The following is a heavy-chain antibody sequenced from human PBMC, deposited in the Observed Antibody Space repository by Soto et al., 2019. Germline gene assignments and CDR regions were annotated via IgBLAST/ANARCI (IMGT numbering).Heavy chain of an antibody. J-gene: IGHJ6*02. Sequence: PGESLKISCKCSGYSFTSYWIVLVRQMPGKGLEWMGIIYPGDSDTRYSPSFQGQVTISADKSISTAYLQWSSLKASDTAMYYCARLKVPAASYYYYYGMDVWGQGTTVTAP. CDR3: ARLKVPAASYYYYYGMDV. D-gene: IGHD2-2*01. CDR2: IYPGDSDT. CDR1: GYSFTSYW. V-gene: IGHV5-51*01.